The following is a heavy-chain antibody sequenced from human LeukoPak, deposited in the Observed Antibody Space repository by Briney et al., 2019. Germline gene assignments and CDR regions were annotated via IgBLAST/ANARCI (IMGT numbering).Heavy chain of an antibody. Sequence: GGSLRLSCAASGFTFSSYAMSWVRQAPGKGLEWVSVISGSGDSTYYADSVKGRFTISRDNSKNTLYLQMNSLRAEDTAVYYCAKSVGYCSSTSCRPLSVLDYWGQGTLVTVSS. CDR1: GFTFSSYA. CDR3: AKSVGYCSSTSCRPLSVLDY. J-gene: IGHJ4*02. D-gene: IGHD2-2*01. V-gene: IGHV3-23*01. CDR2: ISGSGDST.